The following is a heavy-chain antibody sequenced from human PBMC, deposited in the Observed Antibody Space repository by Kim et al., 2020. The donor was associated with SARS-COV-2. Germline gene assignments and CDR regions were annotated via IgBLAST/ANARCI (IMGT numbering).Heavy chain of an antibody. Sequence: SETLSLTCTVSGGSISSGGYYWSWIRQNPGKGLEWIGYIYYSGRTYYNPSLKSGVTISVDTSKNQFSLKLSSVTAADTAVYYCAREKMRRPGYDILTGYYPDAFDIWGQGTMVTVSS. D-gene: IGHD3-9*01. CDR3: AREKMRRPGYDILTGYYPDAFDI. CDR2: IYYSGRT. CDR1: GGSISSGGYY. V-gene: IGHV4-31*03. J-gene: IGHJ3*02.